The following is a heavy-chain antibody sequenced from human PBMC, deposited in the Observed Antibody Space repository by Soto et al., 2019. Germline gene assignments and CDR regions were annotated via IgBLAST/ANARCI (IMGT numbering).Heavy chain of an antibody. CDR1: GYTLAELS. V-gene: IGHV1-24*01. CDR3: ATESIFGVVTQFDY. Sequence: GASGKVSCKVSGYTLAELSMHWVRQAPGKGLEWMGGFDPEDGETIYAQKFQGRVTMTEDTSTDTAYMELSSLRSEDTAVYYCATESIFGVVTQFDYWGQGTLVTVSS. D-gene: IGHD3-3*01. J-gene: IGHJ4*02. CDR2: FDPEDGET.